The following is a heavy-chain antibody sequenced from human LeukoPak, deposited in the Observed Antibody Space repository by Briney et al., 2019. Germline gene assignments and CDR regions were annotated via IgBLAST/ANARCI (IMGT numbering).Heavy chain of an antibody. CDR1: GYSISSGYY. D-gene: IGHD1-26*01. CDR3: ATTTIRLGY. CDR2: IYNSGST. Sequence: PSETLSLTCTVSGYSISSGYYWGWIRQAPGKGLEWIGSIYNSGSTYYNPSLKSRVTISVDMSKNQFSLKMSSVTAADTAVYYCATTTIRLGYWGQGTLVTVSS. V-gene: IGHV4-38-2*02. J-gene: IGHJ4*02.